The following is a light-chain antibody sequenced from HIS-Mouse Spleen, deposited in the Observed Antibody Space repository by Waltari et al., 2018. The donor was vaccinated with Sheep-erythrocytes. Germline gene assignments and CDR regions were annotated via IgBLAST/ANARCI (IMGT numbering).Light chain of an antibody. CDR1: SSHIGSNT. J-gene: IGLJ1*01. CDR3: AAWDDSLNGYV. Sequence: QSVLTPPPSASGTPGQRVTISCSGSSSHIGSNTVNWYQQLPGTAPKLLIYSNNQRPSGVPDRFSGSKSDTSASLAISGLQSEDEADYYCAAWDDSLNGYVFGTGTKVTVL. CDR2: SNN. V-gene: IGLV1-44*01.